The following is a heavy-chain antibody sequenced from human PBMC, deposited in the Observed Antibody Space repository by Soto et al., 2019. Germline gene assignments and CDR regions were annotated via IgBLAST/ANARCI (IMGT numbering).Heavy chain of an antibody. CDR1: GASISGFY. V-gene: IGHV4-4*07. Sequence: SETLSLTCTVSGASISGFYWSWIRKSAGKGLEWIGRIYATGTTDYNPALKSRVMMSVDTSKKQFSLKLRSVTAADTAVYYCVRDGTKTLRDWFDPWGQGISVTSPQ. J-gene: IGHJ5*02. CDR3: VRDGTKTLRDWFDP. D-gene: IGHD1-1*01. CDR2: IYATGTT.